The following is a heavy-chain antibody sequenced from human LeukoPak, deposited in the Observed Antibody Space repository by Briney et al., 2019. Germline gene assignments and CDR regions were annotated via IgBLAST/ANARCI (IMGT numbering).Heavy chain of an antibody. D-gene: IGHD3-22*01. CDR2: ISYDVGKK. CDR1: GFTFSSYG. Sequence: GRSLRLSCAASGFTFSSYGMHWVRQAPGKGLEWVAVISYDVGKKYYADSVKGRFTISRDNSKNTLYLQMNSLRAEDTAVYYCAKDDYYDTSGYRDWGRGTLVTVSS. V-gene: IGHV3-30*18. J-gene: IGHJ4*02. CDR3: AKDDYYDTSGYRD.